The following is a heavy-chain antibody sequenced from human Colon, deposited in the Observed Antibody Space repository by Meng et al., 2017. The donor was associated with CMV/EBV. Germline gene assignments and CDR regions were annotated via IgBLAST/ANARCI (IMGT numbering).Heavy chain of an antibody. Sequence: GGSLRLSCAASGLTFSTYSMNWVRQTPGKGLEWLSYISAGSSIIYYADSVKGRITVSRDNARNSLYLQMNSLRAEDTVVYYCARTRVAAFDIWGQGTMVTVSS. CDR2: ISAGSSII. CDR1: GLTFSTYS. J-gene: IGHJ3*02. V-gene: IGHV3-48*04. CDR3: ARTRVAAFDI.